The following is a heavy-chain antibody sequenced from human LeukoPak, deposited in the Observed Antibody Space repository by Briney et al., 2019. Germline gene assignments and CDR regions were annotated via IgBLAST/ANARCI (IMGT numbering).Heavy chain of an antibody. CDR3: ARDQRVGELLYLSSYYGMDV. CDR2: INPSGGST. V-gene: IGHV1-46*01. CDR1: GYTFTSYY. D-gene: IGHD3-10*01. J-gene: IGHJ6*02. Sequence: GASVKVSCKASGYTFTSYYMHWVRQAPGQGLEWMGIINPSGGSTSYAQKFQGRVTMTRDTSTSTVYMELSSLRSEDTAVYYCARDQRVGELLYLSSYYGMDVWGQGTMVTVSS.